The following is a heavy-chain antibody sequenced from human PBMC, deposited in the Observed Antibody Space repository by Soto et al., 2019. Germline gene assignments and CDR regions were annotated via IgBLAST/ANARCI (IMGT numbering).Heavy chain of an antibody. CDR2: IWYDGTQK. J-gene: IGHJ6*02. D-gene: IGHD2-15*01. V-gene: IGHV3-33*01. CDR3: ARDGVVVVAAIPLPPLDAFMDV. CDR1: GFTFNTYS. Sequence: GGSLRLSCEASGFTFNTYSMHWVRQPPGKGLEWLAAIWYDGTQKYYADSVKGRFIISRDNSKKTLYLEMNSLRAEDTAVYYCARDGVVVVAAIPLPPLDAFMDVWGQGTTVTVSS.